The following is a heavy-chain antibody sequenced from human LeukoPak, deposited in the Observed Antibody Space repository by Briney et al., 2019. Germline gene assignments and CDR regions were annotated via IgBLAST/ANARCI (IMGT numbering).Heavy chain of an antibody. Sequence: PGGSLRLSCAASGFTFSGSAMHWVRLASGNGLEWVGRIRTQANSYATAYGASVKGRFTVSRDDSKNTAYLQMNSLKTEDTAVYYCTRSRIVGALDAFDIWGQGTMVTVSS. CDR3: TRSRIVGALDAFDI. V-gene: IGHV3-73*01. D-gene: IGHD1-26*01. J-gene: IGHJ3*02. CDR2: IRTQANSYAT. CDR1: GFTFSGSA.